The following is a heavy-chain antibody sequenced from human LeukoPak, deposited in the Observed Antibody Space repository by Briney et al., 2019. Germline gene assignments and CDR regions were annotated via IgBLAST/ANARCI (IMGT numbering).Heavy chain of an antibody. Sequence: SGGSLRLSCAASGFTFSSYEMNWVRQAPGKGLEWVAFIRYDGSNKYYADSVKGRFTISRDNSKNTLYLQMNSLRAEDTAVYYCAKDPYGSGSYYPYYMDVWGKGTTVTISS. J-gene: IGHJ6*03. CDR2: IRYDGSNK. V-gene: IGHV3-30*02. CDR1: GFTFSSYE. CDR3: AKDPYGSGSYYPYYMDV. D-gene: IGHD3-10*01.